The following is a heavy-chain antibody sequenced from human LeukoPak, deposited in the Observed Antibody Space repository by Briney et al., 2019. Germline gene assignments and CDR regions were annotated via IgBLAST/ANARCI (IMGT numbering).Heavy chain of an antibody. Sequence: GGSLRLSCAASGFTFSSYWMSWVRQAPGKGLEWVATIKPDGNDKFLVDSVKGRFTISRDNAKTSLFLQMNSLRAEDTAMYYCTTSDCEYWGQGALVTVSS. V-gene: IGHV3-7*03. CDR2: IKPDGNDK. CDR1: GFTFSSYW. J-gene: IGHJ4*02. CDR3: TTSDCEY.